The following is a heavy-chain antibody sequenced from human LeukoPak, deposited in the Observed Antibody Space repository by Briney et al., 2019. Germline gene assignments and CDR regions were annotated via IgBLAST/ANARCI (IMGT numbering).Heavy chain of an antibody. D-gene: IGHD6-6*01. J-gene: IGHJ4*02. CDR2: ISPTGSTT. CDR3: ARGPNSNWSGLDF. CDR1: GFSFSGHW. Sequence: PGGSLRLSCTASGFSFSGHWMHWARQLPGKGLVWVSRISPTGSTTSYADSVTGRFTVSRDNAKNTLYLQVNNLRAEDTAVYYCARGPNSNWSGLDFWGQGTLLTVSS. V-gene: IGHV3-74*01.